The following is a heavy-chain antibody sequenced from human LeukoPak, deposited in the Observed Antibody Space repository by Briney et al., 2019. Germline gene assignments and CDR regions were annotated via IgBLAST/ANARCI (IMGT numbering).Heavy chain of an antibody. Sequence: GGSLRLSCAASGFTFSSYGMHWVRQAPGKGLEWVAVISYDGSNKYYADSVKGRFTISRDNSKNTLYLQMNSLRAEDTAVYYCAKDVPIPVPAASIGLDPWGQGTLVTVSS. CDR1: GFTFSSYG. CDR3: AKDVPIPVPAASIGLDP. V-gene: IGHV3-30*18. J-gene: IGHJ5*02. CDR2: ISYDGSNK. D-gene: IGHD2-2*01.